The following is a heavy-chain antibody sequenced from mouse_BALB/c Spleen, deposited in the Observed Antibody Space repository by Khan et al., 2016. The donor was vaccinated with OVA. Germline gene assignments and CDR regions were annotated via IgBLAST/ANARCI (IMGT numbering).Heavy chain of an antibody. J-gene: IGHJ3*01. Sequence: VQLQQSGAELVRPGVSVKISCKGSGYTFTDFTIHWVKQSHALSLEWIGVISTYYGDVTYNQKFKGKATMTVDKSSSTTYMELARLTSEDSAIXYCTRGEGGSRFAYWGQGTLVTVSA. CDR2: ISTYYGDV. CDR3: TRGEGGSRFAY. CDR1: GYTFTDFT. V-gene: IGHV1S137*01.